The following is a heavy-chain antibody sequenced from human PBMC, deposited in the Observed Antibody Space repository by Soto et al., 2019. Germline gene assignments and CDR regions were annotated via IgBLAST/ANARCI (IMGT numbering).Heavy chain of an antibody. D-gene: IGHD4-17*01. CDR2: IWNDGSKQ. V-gene: IGHV3-33*08. J-gene: IGHJ5*02. CDR3: ARDDDYEANAIDL. CDR1: GFSFVDYA. Sequence: VQLLESGGGLVQPGGSLRLSCVASGFSFVDYAMTWVRQAPGKGLEWVAVIWNDGSKQVYDDSVKGRFTISRDNSKNTLYLEMDSLRDEDTSVYYCARDDDYEANAIDLWGQGTLVTVSS.